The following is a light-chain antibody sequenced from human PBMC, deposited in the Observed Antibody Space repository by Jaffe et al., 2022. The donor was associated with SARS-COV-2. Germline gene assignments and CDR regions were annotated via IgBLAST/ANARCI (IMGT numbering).Light chain of an antibody. CDR1: QSVSRY. Sequence: EVVLTQSPATLSLSPGERATLSCRASQSVSRYLAWYRQKPGQAPRLLIYDASNRATGIPARFSGSGSGTDFTLTISNLETEDSAVYFCQQRSNWPPALTFGGGTKVEIK. V-gene: IGKV3-11*01. CDR3: QQRSNWPPALT. J-gene: IGKJ4*01. CDR2: DAS.